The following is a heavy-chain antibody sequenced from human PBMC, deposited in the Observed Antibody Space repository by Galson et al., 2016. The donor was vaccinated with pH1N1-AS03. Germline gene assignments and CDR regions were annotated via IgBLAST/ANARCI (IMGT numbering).Heavy chain of an antibody. D-gene: IGHD5-12*01. CDR3: ARERIYNQNWAFDY. CDR1: GGSIISGDW. CDR2: VSHEGKTT. J-gene: IGHJ4*02. Sequence: LSLTCSVSGGSIISGDWWNWVRQAPGPGLEWIGEVSHEGKTTYYNPSLKSRVTISVDRSRNQVTLKLTSVSAADTAMYYCARERIYNQNWAFDYWGQGVLVTVSS. V-gene: IGHV4-4*02.